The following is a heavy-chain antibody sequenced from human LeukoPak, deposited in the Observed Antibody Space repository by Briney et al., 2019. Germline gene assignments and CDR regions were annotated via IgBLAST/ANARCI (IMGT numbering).Heavy chain of an antibody. J-gene: IGHJ4*02. CDR1: GFAFSSYA. CDR3: ARDGPVVVVPAAIGSFDY. Sequence: GGSLRLSCAASGFAFSSYAMHWVRQAPGKGLEWVAVISYDGSNKYYADSVKGRFTISRDNSKNTLYLQMNSLRADDTAVYYCARDGPVVVVPAAIGSFDYWGQGTLVTVSS. D-gene: IGHD2-2*01. CDR2: ISYDGSNK. V-gene: IGHV3-30-3*01.